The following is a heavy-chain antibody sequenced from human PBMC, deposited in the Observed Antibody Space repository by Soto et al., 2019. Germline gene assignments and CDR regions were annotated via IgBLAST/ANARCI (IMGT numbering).Heavy chain of an antibody. CDR1: AIILTSHA. CDR3: GRDPYSDYVMEV. CDR2: IWYDASSK. V-gene: IGHV3-33*01. Sequence: GGSRRLSGAASAIILTSHAMQWVRQAPGKGLDWVAVIWYDASSKFYSDSVKGRFTISIDNSKNTLSLQLNSLRAEDTHLYLCGRDPYSDYVMEVWGEGTTVSV. J-gene: IGHJ6*03. D-gene: IGHD3-16*01.